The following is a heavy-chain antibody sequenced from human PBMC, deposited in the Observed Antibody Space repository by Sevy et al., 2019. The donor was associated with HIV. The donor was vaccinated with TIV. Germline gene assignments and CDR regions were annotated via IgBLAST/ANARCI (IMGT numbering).Heavy chain of an antibody. CDR3: ARTTVTTLSSARNNWFDP. J-gene: IGHJ5*02. CDR1: GDSINNGDYY. Sequence: SQTLSLTCTVSGDSINNGDYYWSWIRQHPGKDLEWIGKIYYTGTTYYNPSLKSRLRISVERSENTLSLSLRSVTAADTAVYYCARTTVTTLSSARNNWFDPWGQGTLVTVSS. CDR2: IYYTGTT. D-gene: IGHD4-4*01. V-gene: IGHV4-31*03.